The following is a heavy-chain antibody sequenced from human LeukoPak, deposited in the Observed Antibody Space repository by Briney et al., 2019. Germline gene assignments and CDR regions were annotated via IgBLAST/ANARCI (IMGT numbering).Heavy chain of an antibody. J-gene: IGHJ4*02. Sequence: GGSLRLSCVASGFSFSSYDLSWVRQAPGKGLEWVSSVSGGGGTTYYSDSVTGRFTISRDISENTLYLQMNSLRDEDTAVYYCAKDRDASGTFGVFNFDDWGQGTLVTVSS. D-gene: IGHD3-10*01. V-gene: IGHV3-23*01. CDR2: VSGGGGTT. CDR3: AKDRDASGTFGVFNFDD. CDR1: GFSFSSYD.